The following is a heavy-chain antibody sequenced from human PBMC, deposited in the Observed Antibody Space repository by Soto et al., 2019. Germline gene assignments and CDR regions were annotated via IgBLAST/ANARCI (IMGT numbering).Heavy chain of an antibody. V-gene: IGHV3-23*01. J-gene: IGHJ4*02. Sequence: GGSLRLSCAAPGFTFSSFAVSWVRQAPGKGLQWVSAISPSGGRTYYADSVKGRFTISRDNSKNTLYLQMNSLRAEDTAVYYCAKDAGGYSGYDFGYWGQGTLVTVSS. D-gene: IGHD5-12*01. CDR2: ISPSGGRT. CDR3: AKDAGGYSGYDFGY. CDR1: GFTFSSFA.